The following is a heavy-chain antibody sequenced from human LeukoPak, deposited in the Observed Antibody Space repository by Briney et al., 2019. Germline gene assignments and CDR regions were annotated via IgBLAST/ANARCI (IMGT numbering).Heavy chain of an antibody. J-gene: IGHJ6*03. CDR1: GFTFSGSA. Sequence: GGSLRLSCAASGFTFSGSAMHWVRQASGKGLEWVGRIRSKANSYATAYAASVKGRFTISRDDSKNTAYLQMNSLKTEDTAVYYCTRHACSGGSCYSGGYYMDVWGKGTTVTVSS. D-gene: IGHD2-15*01. CDR3: TRHACSGGSCYSGGYYMDV. CDR2: IRSKANSYAT. V-gene: IGHV3-73*01.